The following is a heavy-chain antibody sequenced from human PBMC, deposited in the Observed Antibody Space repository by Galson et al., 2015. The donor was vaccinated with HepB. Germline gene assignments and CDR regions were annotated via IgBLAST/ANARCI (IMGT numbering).Heavy chain of an antibody. CDR3: SRDRWAPLHWYVVL. CDR1: GGTFSSYA. CDR2: IIPSFGTA. Sequence: SVKVSCKASGGTFSSYAISWVRQAPGQGLEWMGGIIPSFGTANYAQKFQGSVTITADESTSTAYMELRSLRSEDTAVYYCSRDRWAPLHWYVVLWGRGTLVTVSS. J-gene: IGHJ2*01. V-gene: IGHV1-69*13. D-gene: IGHD4-23*01.